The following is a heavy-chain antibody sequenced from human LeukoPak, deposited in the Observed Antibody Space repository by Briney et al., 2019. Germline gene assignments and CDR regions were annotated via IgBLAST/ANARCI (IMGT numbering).Heavy chain of an antibody. CDR1: GGSFSGYY. D-gene: IGHD3-22*01. CDR3: ARGSSYDSSGYYYTGVDY. J-gene: IGHJ4*02. CDR2: IYYSGST. Sequence: SETLSLTCAVYGGSFSGYYWSWIRQPPGKGLEWIGYIYYSGSTNYNPSLKSRVTISVDTSKNQFSLKLSSVTAADTAVYYCARGSSYDSSGYYYTGVDYWGQGTLVTVSS. V-gene: IGHV4-59*01.